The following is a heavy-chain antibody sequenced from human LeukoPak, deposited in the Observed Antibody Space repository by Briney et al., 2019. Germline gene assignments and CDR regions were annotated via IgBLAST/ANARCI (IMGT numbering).Heavy chain of an antibody. J-gene: IGHJ4*02. D-gene: IGHD5-12*01. CDR2: ISYDGSNK. Sequence: PGRSLRLSCAASGFTFSSYGMHWVRQAPGKGLEWVAVISYDGSNKYYADSVKGRFTISRDNSKNTLYLQMNSLRAEDTAVYHCAKVDSGGYEYDYWGQGTLVTVSS. CDR3: AKVDSGGYEYDY. V-gene: IGHV3-30*18. CDR1: GFTFSSYG.